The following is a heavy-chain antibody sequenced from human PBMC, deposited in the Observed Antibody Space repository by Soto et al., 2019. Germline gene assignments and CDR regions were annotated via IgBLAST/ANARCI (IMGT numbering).Heavy chain of an antibody. D-gene: IGHD3-10*01. CDR2: ISNDGSNE. J-gene: IGHJ4*02. Sequence: GSLRLSCAASGFTFRWFGMNWVRQAPGKGLEWVARISNDGSNEYYVDSVKGRFTISRDNSKNTLYLQMDSLRAEDTAVYYCAKGEVRGIIPSYFDYWGLGTLVTVSS. CDR3: AKGEVRGIIPSYFDY. CDR1: GFTFRWFG. V-gene: IGHV3-30*18.